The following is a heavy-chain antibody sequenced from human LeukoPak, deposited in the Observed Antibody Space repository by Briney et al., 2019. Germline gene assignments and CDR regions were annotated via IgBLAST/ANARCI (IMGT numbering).Heavy chain of an antibody. CDR1: GGSISSYY. CDR2: IYYSGST. CDR3: ARVIGYRSSTSCYGVYYGMDV. J-gene: IGHJ6*02. Sequence: SETLSLTCTVSGGSISSYYWSWIRQPPGKGLEWIGYIYYSGSTNYNPSLKSRVTISVDTSKNQFSLKLSSVTAADTAVYYCARVIGYRSSTSCYGVYYGMDVWGQGTTVTVSS. V-gene: IGHV4-59*01. D-gene: IGHD2-2*01.